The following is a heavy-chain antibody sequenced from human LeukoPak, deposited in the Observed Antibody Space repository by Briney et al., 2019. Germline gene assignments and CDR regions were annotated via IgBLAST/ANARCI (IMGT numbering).Heavy chain of an antibody. CDR2: IYSGGST. J-gene: IGHJ4*02. V-gene: IGHV3-53*01. D-gene: IGHD1-26*01. CDR3: ARALGGIDDY. Sequence: PGGSLRLSCAASGFTFSSYAMSWVRQAPGKGLEWVSVIYSGGSTYYADSVKGRFTISRDNSKNTLYLQMNSLRAEDTAVYYCARALGGIDDYWGQGTLVTVSS. CDR1: GFTFSSYA.